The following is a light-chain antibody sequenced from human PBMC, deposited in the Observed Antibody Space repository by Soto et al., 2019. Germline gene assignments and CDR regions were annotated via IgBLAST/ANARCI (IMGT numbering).Light chain of an antibody. CDR1: QSVSIY. Sequence: EIVLTQSPATLSLSPGERATLSCRASQSVSIYLAWYQHKPGQAPRLLIYDTSKRPTGIPARFSGSGSGTDFTLTISSLEPEDFAVYYCQHRLDWPWTFGGGTKVEIK. CDR2: DTS. V-gene: IGKV3-11*01. J-gene: IGKJ4*01. CDR3: QHRLDWPWT.